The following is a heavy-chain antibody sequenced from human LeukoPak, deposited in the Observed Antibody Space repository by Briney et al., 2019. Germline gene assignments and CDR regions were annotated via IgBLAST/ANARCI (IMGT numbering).Heavy chain of an antibody. J-gene: IGHJ3*02. D-gene: IGHD5-12*01. CDR1: GYTFTSYY. V-gene: IGHV1-46*01. Sequence: GASVKVSCKASGYTFTSYYMHWVRQAPGQGLEWMGIINPSGGSTSYAQKFQGRVTMTTDTSTSTAYMELRSLRSDDTAVYYCARDGYPHPDAFDIWGQGTMVTVSS. CDR3: ARDGYPHPDAFDI. CDR2: INPSGGST.